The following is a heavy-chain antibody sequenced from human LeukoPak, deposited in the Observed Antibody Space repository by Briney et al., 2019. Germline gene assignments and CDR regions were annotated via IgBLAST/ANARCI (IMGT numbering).Heavy chain of an antibody. CDR1: GYSISSGYY. CDR3: ARVWELGVVIRPYYNWFDP. J-gene: IGHJ5*02. CDR2: IYHSGST. V-gene: IGHV4-38-2*02. Sequence: SETLSLTCTVSGYSISSGYYWGWIRQPPGKGLEWIGSIYHSGSTYYNPSLKSRVTISVDTSKNQSSLKLSSVTAADTAVYYCARVWELGVVIRPYYNWFDPWGQGTLVTVSS. D-gene: IGHD3-3*01.